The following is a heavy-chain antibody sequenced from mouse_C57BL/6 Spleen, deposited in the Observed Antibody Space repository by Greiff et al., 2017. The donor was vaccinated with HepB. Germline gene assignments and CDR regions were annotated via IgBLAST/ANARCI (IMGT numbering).Heavy chain of an antibody. D-gene: IGHD2-3*01. CDR3: ARQGPIYDGYYDWYFDV. V-gene: IGHV5-12*01. CDR1: GFTFSDYY. CDR2: ISNGGGST. Sequence: EVKLMESGGGLVQPGGSLKLSCAASGFTFSDYYMYWVRQTPEKRLEWVAYISNGGGSTYYPDTVKGRFTISRDNAKNTLYLQMSRLKSEDTAMYYCARQGPIYDGYYDWYFDVWGTGTTVTVSS. J-gene: IGHJ1*03.